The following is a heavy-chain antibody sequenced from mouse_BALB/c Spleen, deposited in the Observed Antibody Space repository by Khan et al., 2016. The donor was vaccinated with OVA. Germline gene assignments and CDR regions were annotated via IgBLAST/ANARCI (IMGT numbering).Heavy chain of an antibody. D-gene: IGHD3-2*02. CDR2: IYPGTHNT. Sequence: QVQLQQSGAELVRPGASVKLSCKTSGYIFTSYWIHWVKQRSGQGLEWIARIYPGTHNTYYNEKFKDKAKLTADKSSSTAYMQLSSLKSEDSDVYFYARAEALCHFDHWGQGTTLTVSS. CDR1: GYIFTSYW. V-gene: IGHV1S132*01. J-gene: IGHJ2*01. CDR3: ARAEALCHFDH.